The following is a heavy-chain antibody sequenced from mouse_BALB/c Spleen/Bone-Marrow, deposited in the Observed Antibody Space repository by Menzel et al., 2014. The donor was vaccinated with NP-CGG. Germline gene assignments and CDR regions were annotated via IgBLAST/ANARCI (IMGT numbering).Heavy chain of an antibody. J-gene: IGHJ2*01. D-gene: IGHD1-1*01. V-gene: IGHV3-1*02. CDR1: GYSITSGHG. CDR2: IHFSGYT. Sequence: EVQLQQSGPDLVKPSQSLSLTCTVTGYSITSGHGWHWIRQSPGNRLQWMGYIHFSGYTDYNPSLKSRISITRDTSKNRFFLQLNSVTTEDTGTYYCTRETTVVADFDYWGQGTTLAVSS. CDR3: TRETTVVADFDY.